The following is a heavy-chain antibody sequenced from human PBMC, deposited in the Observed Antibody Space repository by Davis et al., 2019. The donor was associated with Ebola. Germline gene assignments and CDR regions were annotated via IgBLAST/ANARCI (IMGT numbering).Heavy chain of an antibody. V-gene: IGHV3-30*18. J-gene: IGHJ4*02. D-gene: IGHD1-20*01. CDR2: ISYDGSNK. CDR3: AKGSNCGT. CDR1: GFTFSSYG. Sequence: GESLKISCAASGFTFSSYGMHWVRQAPGKGLEWVAVISYDGSNKYYADSVKGRFTISRDNSKNTLYLQMNSLRAEDTAVDYCAKGSNCGTWGQGTLVTVSS.